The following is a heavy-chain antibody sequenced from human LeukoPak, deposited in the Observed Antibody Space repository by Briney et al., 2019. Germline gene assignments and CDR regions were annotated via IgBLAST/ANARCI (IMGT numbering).Heavy chain of an antibody. V-gene: IGHV4-39*01. Sequence: SETLSLTCTVSGGSISSSSYYWGWLRQPPGKGLEWIGSIYYSGSTYYNPFLKSRVTISVDTSKNQFSLKLSSVTAADTAVYYCARLGIVVVDTDDSWGQGTLVTVSS. CDR1: GGSISSSSYY. D-gene: IGHD3-22*01. CDR2: IYYSGST. CDR3: ARLGIVVVDTDDS. J-gene: IGHJ4*02.